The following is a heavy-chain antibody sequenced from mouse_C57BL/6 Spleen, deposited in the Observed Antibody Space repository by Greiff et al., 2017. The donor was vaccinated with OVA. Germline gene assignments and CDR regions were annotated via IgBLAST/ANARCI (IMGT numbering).Heavy chain of an antibody. V-gene: IGHV1-82*01. J-gene: IGHJ3*01. D-gene: IGHD1-1*01. CDR1: GYAFSSSW. CDR2: IYPGDGDT. CDR3: ARGDLSFAF. Sequence: QVQLQQSGPELVKPGASVKISCKASGYAFSSSWMNWVKQRPGTGLEWIGRIYPGDGDTNYNGKFKGKATLTADKSSSKAYIHLCSLTSEDSAVYFCARGDLSFAFWGQGTLVTVSA.